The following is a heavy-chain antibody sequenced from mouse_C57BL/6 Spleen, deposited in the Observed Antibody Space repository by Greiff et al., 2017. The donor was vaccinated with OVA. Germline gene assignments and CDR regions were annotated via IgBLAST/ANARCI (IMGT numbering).Heavy chain of an antibody. CDR1: GYTFTSYW. V-gene: IGHV1-7*01. CDR3: ARSVTTVVATDYAMDY. CDR2: INPSSGYT. D-gene: IGHD1-1*01. J-gene: IGHJ4*01. Sequence: VQLQQSGAELAKPGASAKLSCKASGYTFTSYWMHWVKQRPGQGLEWIGYINPSSGYTKYNQKFKDKATLTADKSSSTAYMQLSSLTYEDSAVYYCARSVTTVVATDYAMDYWGQGTSVTVSS.